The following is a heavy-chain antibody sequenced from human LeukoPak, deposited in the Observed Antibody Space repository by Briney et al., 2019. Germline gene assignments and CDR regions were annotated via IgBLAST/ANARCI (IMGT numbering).Heavy chain of an antibody. CDR1: GGSISSSNW. J-gene: IGHJ4*02. D-gene: IGHD4-17*01. CDR2: IYHSGST. V-gene: IGHV4-4*02. Sequence: SETLSLTCAVSGGSISSSNWWTWVRQPPGKGLEWIGEIYHSGSTNHNPSLKSRVTISVDTSKNQFSLKLSSVTAADTAVYYCARLSTVTTSFDYWGQGTLVTVSS. CDR3: ARLSTVTTSFDY.